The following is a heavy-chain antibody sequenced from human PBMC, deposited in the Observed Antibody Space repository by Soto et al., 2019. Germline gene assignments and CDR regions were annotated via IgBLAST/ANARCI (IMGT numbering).Heavy chain of an antibody. J-gene: IGHJ6*02. D-gene: IGHD3-3*01. CDR2: ISAYNGNT. CDR1: GYTFTSYV. V-gene: IGHV1-18*04. Sequence: AAVKVSFKASGYTFTSYVISWVRQAPGQGLDCIGWISAYNGNTNYAQKLQGRVTMTTDTSTSTAYMELRSLRSDDTAVYDCARDSRANYDFCSGSVRGAYYYGMDVWGQ. CDR3: ARDSRANYDFCSGSVRGAYYYGMDV.